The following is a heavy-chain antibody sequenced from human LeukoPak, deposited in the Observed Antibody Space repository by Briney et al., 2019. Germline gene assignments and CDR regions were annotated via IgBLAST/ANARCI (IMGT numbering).Heavy chain of an antibody. CDR1: GGSISSHY. CDR2: IYYSGST. V-gene: IGHV4-59*11. CDR3: ARVGIELWTYFDY. J-gene: IGHJ4*02. Sequence: SETLSLTCTVSGGSISSHYWSWIRQPPGKGLEWIGYIYYSGSTNYNPSLKSRVTISIDTPKNQFSLKLSSVTAADTAVYYCARVGIELWTYFDYWGQGTLVTVSS. D-gene: IGHD5-18*01.